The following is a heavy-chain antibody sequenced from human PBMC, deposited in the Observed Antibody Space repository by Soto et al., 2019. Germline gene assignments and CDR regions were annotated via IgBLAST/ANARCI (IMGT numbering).Heavy chain of an antibody. CDR3: ASGTTVGNYYYNGMDV. CDR1: GYTFTSYY. V-gene: IGHV1-46*03. CDR2: INPSGGST. J-gene: IGHJ6*02. D-gene: IGHD1-7*01. Sequence: QVQLVQSGAEVKKPGASVKVSCKASGYTFTSYYMHWVRQAPGQGLEWMGIINPSGGSTSYAQKFQCRVTMTRDTSTSTVYMELSSLRSEDTAVYYCASGTTVGNYYYNGMDVWGQGTKVTVSS.